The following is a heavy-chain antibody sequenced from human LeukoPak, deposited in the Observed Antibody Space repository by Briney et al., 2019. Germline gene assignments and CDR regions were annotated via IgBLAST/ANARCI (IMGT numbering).Heavy chain of an antibody. J-gene: IGHJ3*02. V-gene: IGHV3-21*01. Sequence: GGSLRLSCAASGFTFSSYSMNWVRLAPGKGLEWVSPISGSSNYIYYADSVKGRFTISRGNAKNSLYLQMNSLRVEDTAVYYCARDESGDNDAFDIWGQGTMVTVSS. CDR3: ARDESGDNDAFDI. CDR1: GFTFSSYS. D-gene: IGHD2-21*01. CDR2: ISGSSNYI.